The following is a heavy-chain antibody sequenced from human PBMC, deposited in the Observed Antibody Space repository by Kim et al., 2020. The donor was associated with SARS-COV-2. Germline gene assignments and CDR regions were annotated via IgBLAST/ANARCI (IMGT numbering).Heavy chain of an antibody. CDR1: GFTLSSYG. CDR2: LWANGINS. Sequence: GGSLRLSCAASGFTLSSYGMHWVRQTPGRELEWVAALWANGINSYYADSVKGRFTFLRDDSTNTLYLQMDSLRVEDTAVYYCASVRGPFDAFDIWGQGTMITV. V-gene: IGHV3-33*03. J-gene: IGHJ3*02. CDR3: ASVRGPFDAFDI.